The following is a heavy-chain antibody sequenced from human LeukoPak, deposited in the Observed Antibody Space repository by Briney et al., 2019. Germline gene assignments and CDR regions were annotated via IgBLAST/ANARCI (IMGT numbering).Heavy chain of an antibody. V-gene: IGHV3-23*01. J-gene: IGHJ4*02. CDR1: GFTFSSYA. CDR2: ISGSGGST. Sequence: PGGCLRLSCAASGFTFSSYAMSWVRQAPGKGLEWVSAISGSGGSTYYADSVKGRFTISRDNSKNTLYLQMNSLRAEDTAVYYCASRNFMGYYGSGTPFGYWGQGTLVTVSS. D-gene: IGHD3-10*01. CDR3: ASRNFMGYYGSGTPFGY.